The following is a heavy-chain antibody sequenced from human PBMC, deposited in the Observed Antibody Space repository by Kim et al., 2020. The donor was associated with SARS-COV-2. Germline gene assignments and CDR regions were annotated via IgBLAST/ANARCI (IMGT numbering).Heavy chain of an antibody. J-gene: IGHJ4*02. Sequence: AASVQGRFTISRDDLKNSLYLQMHSLKTEDTAVYYCARAIVGATRQFDYWGQGTLVTVSS. CDR3: ARAIVGATRQFDY. D-gene: IGHD1-26*01. V-gene: IGHV3-72*01.